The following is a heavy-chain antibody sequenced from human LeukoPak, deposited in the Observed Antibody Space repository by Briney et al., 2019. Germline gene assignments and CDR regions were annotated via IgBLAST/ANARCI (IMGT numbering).Heavy chain of an antibody. CDR3: ARVTMGVFGLYYYYGMDV. Sequence: ASVKVSCKASGYTFTGYYMHWVRQAPGQGLEWMGWINPNSGGTNYAQKFQGRVTMTRDTSISTAYMELSRLRSDDTAVYYCARVTMGVFGLYYYYGMDVWGQGTTVTVSS. CDR2: INPNSGGT. CDR1: GYTFTGYY. D-gene: IGHD3-10*01. V-gene: IGHV1-2*02. J-gene: IGHJ6*02.